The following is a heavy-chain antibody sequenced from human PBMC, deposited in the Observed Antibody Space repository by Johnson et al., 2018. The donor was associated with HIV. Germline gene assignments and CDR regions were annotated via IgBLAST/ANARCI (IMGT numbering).Heavy chain of an antibody. D-gene: IGHD1-26*01. J-gene: IGHJ3*02. CDR2: ISYDGSNK. V-gene: IGHV3-30*04. CDR3: SKSHASCELSGEDVFHI. Sequence: QVQLVESGGGVVQPGRSLRLSCAASGFTFSSYAMHWVRQAPGKGLEWVAVISYDGSNKYYADSVKGRFTISRDNSKNTLYLQMTSLRSEDKAVYYCSKSHASCELSGEDVFHICGQGTMVTVSS. CDR1: GFTFSSYA.